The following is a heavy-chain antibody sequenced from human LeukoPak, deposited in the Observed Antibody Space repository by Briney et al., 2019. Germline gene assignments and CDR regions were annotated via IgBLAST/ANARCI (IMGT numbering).Heavy chain of an antibody. Sequence: GGSMRLSCAASGFTFSSYAMSWVRQAPGKGLEWVSAISGSGGSTYYADSVKGRFTISRDNSKNTLYLQMNSLRAEYTAVYYCAKPGRAAAAIDYWGQGTLVTVSS. V-gene: IGHV3-23*01. D-gene: IGHD6-13*01. CDR3: AKPGRAAAAIDY. J-gene: IGHJ4*02. CDR2: ISGSGGST. CDR1: GFTFSSYA.